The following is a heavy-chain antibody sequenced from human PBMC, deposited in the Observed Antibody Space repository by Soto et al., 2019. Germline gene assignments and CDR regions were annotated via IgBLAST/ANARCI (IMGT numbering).Heavy chain of an antibody. D-gene: IGHD3-3*01. J-gene: IGHJ4*02. CDR3: AHRVLRTVFGLVTTTAIYFDF. V-gene: IGHV2-5*02. CDR2: IYWDDDK. Sequence: QITLKESGPTGGNPTGPFTWPGTFSGFQLTTRGGGGGWVRNSQGRAPGGFPLIYWDDDKRYSTSLKSRLTITKDTSKNQVVLTMANVDPADTATYYCAHRVLRTVFGLVTTTAIYFDFWGQGTPVVVSS. CDR1: GFQLTTRGGG.